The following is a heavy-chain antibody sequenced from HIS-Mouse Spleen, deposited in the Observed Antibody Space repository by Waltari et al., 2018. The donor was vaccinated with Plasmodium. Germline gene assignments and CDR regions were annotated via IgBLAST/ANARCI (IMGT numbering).Heavy chain of an antibody. J-gene: IGHJ4*02. Sequence: QLKLQESAPGLVKPSEILSLTCTVPRGSISSSSYYWGWIRQPPGKGLEWIGSIYYSGSTYYNPSLKSRVTISVDTSKNQFSLKLSSVTAADTAVYYCARDRITGTSYFDYWGQGTLVTVSS. D-gene: IGHD1-7*01. CDR1: RGSISSSSYY. CDR2: IYYSGST. V-gene: IGHV4-39*07. CDR3: ARDRITGTSYFDY.